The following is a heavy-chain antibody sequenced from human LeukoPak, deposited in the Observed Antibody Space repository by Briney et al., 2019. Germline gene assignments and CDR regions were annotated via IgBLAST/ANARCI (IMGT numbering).Heavy chain of an antibody. Sequence: ASVKISCKASGYTFTSYAMHWVRQDPGERLEWMGWINAGNGNTKYSQDFQGRVTITRDTSASTAYMELSSLRSEDMAVYYCARAKFVLLWCGDLPHWGQGTLVTVSS. J-gene: IGHJ4*02. D-gene: IGHD3-10*01. CDR2: INAGNGNT. CDR1: GYTFTSYA. CDR3: ARAKFVLLWCGDLPH. V-gene: IGHV1-3*03.